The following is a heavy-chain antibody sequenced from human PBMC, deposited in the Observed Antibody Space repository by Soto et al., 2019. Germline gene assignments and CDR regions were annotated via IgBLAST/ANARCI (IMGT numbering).Heavy chain of an antibody. Sequence: PSETLSLTCTLSGGSISSRSMTRGGYYWNWVCQLPGKGLEWIGYIYYSGRTDYNPSLRSRITISVDTSKNQFCLKLNSVTAADTAVYYCARRDISGYPYYHGKDVWGQGTTVTVSS. D-gene: IGHD3-22*01. CDR2: IYYSGRT. CDR1: GGSISSRSMTRGGYY. CDR3: ARRDISGYPYYHGKDV. J-gene: IGHJ6*02. V-gene: IGHV4-31*03.